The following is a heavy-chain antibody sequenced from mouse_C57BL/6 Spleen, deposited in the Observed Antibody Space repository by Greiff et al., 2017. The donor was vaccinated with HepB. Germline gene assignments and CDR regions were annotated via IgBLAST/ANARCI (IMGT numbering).Heavy chain of an antibody. CDR2: IHPNSGST. V-gene: IGHV1-64*01. CDR1: GYTFTSYW. J-gene: IGHJ2*01. Sequence: VKLKQPGAELVKPGASVKLSCKASGYTFTSYWMHWVKQRSGQGLEWIGMIHPNSGSTNYNEKFKSKATLTVDKSSSTAYMQLSSLTSEDSAVYYCVLYYGNYVGYWGQGTTLTVSS. D-gene: IGHD2-1*01. CDR3: VLYYGNYVGY.